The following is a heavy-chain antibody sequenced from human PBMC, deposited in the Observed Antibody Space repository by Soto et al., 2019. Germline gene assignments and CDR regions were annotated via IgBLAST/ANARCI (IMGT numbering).Heavy chain of an antibody. Sequence: QVQLVGSGGGLVKPGGSLRLSCAASGFTFSDYYMTWIRQAPGKGLEWLSSISSSGSTISYADSVKGRFIISRDNAKNSLYLELNSLRAEDTAVYYCPRSLPYGNYDFDFWGQGTLVTVSS. D-gene: IGHD3-16*01. V-gene: IGHV3-11*01. CDR2: ISSSGSTI. J-gene: IGHJ4*02. CDR3: PRSLPYGNYDFDF. CDR1: GFTFSDYY.